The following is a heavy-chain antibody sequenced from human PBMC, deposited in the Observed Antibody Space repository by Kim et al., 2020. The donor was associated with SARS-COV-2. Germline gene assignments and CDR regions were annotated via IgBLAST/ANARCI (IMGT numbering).Heavy chain of an antibody. V-gene: IGHV1-2*02. Sequence: GGSEYAPMFQGRLSVTRDTSISTTYMELSRLTSDDTAVYYCARNYGDLDVWGQGTLVTVSS. CDR2: GGS. CDR3: ARNYGDLDV. J-gene: IGHJ4*02. D-gene: IGHD4-17*01.